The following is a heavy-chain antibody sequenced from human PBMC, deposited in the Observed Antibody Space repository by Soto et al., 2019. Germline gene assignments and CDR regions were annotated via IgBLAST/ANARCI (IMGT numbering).Heavy chain of an antibody. CDR3: AGGWETVGTTTPFAY. J-gene: IGHJ4*02. Sequence: QVQLVQSGAEVKKPGASVKVSCKASGYTFTSYGISWVRQAPGQGLEWMGWISAYNGNTNYAQKLQGRVTMTTDTSTSTGYMELRSLRSDDTAVYYCAGGWETVGTTTPFAYWGQGTLVTVSS. CDR1: GYTFTSYG. V-gene: IGHV1-18*01. D-gene: IGHD1-26*01. CDR2: ISAYNGNT.